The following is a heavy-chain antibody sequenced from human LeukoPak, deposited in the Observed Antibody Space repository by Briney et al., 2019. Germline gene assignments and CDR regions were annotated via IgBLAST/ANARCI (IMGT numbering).Heavy chain of an antibody. CDR3: ATDNYGTLDY. CDR2: IDPRSGAT. CDR1: GYTFTAYY. J-gene: IGHJ4*02. Sequence: ASVKVSCKASGYTFTAYYIHWLRRAPGQGLEWMGWIDPRSGATKCTQKFQGRVTMTRDTSITTVYLELNGLTFDDTAVYYCATDNYGTLDYWGQGTLVTVSS. V-gene: IGHV1-2*02. D-gene: IGHD3-16*01.